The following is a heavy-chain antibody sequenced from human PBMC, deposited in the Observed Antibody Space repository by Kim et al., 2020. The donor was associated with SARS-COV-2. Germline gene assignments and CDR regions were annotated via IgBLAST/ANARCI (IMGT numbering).Heavy chain of an antibody. J-gene: IGHJ4*02. CDR1: GFTFSSYG. Sequence: GGSLRLSCAASGFTFSSYGMHWVRQAPGKGLEWVAVISYDGSNKYYADSVKGRFTISRDNSKNTLYLQMNSLRAEDTAVYYCAKDLVSGYCSSTSCYSDYWGQGTLVTVSS. CDR3: AKDLVSGYCSSTSCYSDY. D-gene: IGHD2-2*01. CDR2: ISYDGSNK. V-gene: IGHV3-30*18.